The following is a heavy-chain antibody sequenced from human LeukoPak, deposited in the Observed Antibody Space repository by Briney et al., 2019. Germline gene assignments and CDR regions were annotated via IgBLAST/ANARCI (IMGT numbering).Heavy chain of an antibody. D-gene: IGHD3-16*02. CDR1: GGSISSYY. CDR2: IYSSGNT. V-gene: IGHV4-59*01. Sequence: SETLSLTCTVSGGSISSYYRSWIRQPPGKGLEWIAYIYSSGNTNYNPSLQSRVTISVDTSKDQFSLKLSSVTAADTAVYYCARTVLSSFYWYFDLWGRGTLVTVSS. J-gene: IGHJ2*01. CDR3: ARTVLSSFYWYFDL.